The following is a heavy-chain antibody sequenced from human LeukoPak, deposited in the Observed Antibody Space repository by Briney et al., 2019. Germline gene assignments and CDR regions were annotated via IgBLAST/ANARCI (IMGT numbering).Heavy chain of an antibody. D-gene: IGHD3-9*01. CDR3: ARGPIPPRRDILTGYYPFDY. CDR1: GDSVSSNSAT. J-gene: IGHJ4*02. Sequence: SQTLSLTCAISGDSVSSNSATWNWIRQSPSRGLEWLGRTYYRSKLYNDYAGSVKSRITIHPDTSKNQFSLQLNSVTPEDTAVYYCARGPIPPRRDILTGYYPFDYWGQGILVIVSS. V-gene: IGHV6-1*01. CDR2: TYYRSKLYN.